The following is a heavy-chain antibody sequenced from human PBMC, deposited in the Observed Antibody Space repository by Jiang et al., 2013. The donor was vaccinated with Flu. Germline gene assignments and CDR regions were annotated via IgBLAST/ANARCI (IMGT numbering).Heavy chain of an antibody. Sequence: LLKPSETLSLTCAVYGGSFSGYYWSWIRQPPGKGLEWIGEINHSGSTNYNPSLKSRVTISVDTSKNQFSLKLSSVTAADTAVYYCARRRGYSYGYFWFDPWGQGTLVTVSS. D-gene: IGHD5-18*01. J-gene: IGHJ5*02. V-gene: IGHV4-34*01. CDR2: INHSGST. CDR3: ARRRGYSYGYFWFDP. CDR1: GGSFSGYY.